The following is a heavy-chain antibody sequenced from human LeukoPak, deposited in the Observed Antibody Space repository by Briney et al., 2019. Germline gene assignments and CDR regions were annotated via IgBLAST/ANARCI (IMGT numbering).Heavy chain of an antibody. CDR3: ARGPSWTGDRPNWFDP. J-gene: IGHJ5*02. CDR2: INPNSGGT. V-gene: IGHV1-2*04. D-gene: IGHD3/OR15-3a*01. Sequence: ASVKVSCKASGYTFTGYYMHWVRQAPGQGLEWMGWINPNSGGTNYAQKFQGWVTMTRDTSISTAYMELSRLRSDDTAVYYCARGPSWTGDRPNWFDPWGQGTLVTVSS. CDR1: GYTFTGYY.